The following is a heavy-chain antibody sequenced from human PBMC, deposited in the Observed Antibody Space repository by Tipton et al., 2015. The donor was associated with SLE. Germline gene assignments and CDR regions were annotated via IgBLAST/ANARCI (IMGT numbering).Heavy chain of an antibody. CDR1: GGSISSNTW. Sequence: TLSLTCTVSGGSISSNTWWNWVRQPPGMGLEWIGEIHHRGTTNYNPSLKSRVTISDDKSKSQFSLKLSSVTAADTAVYYCAGGFYYGSGTFSDFEYWGQGTLAIVSS. J-gene: IGHJ4*02. V-gene: IGHV4-4*02. D-gene: IGHD3-10*01. CDR2: IHHRGTT. CDR3: AGGFYYGSGTFSDFEY.